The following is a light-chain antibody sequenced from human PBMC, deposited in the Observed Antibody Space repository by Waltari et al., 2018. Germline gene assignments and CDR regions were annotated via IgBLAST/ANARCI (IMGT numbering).Light chain of an antibody. CDR1: QTLVFSDGYNY. V-gene: IGKV2-28*01. J-gene: IGKJ3*01. CDR2: LGS. Sequence: DVVMTQSPLSLPVTLGQPASIPCRSSQTLVFSDGYNYLDWYLQKPGQSPQLLIYLGSNRASGVPDRFSGSGSGTDFTLKISRVEAEDVGVYYCMQALQTPRTFGPGTKVDIK. CDR3: MQALQTPRT.